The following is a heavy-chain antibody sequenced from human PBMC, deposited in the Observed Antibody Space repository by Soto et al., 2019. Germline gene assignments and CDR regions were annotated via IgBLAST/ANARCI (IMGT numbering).Heavy chain of an antibody. CDR2: IKQDGSEK. CDR1: GFTFSSYW. D-gene: IGHD6-19*01. V-gene: IGHV3-7*01. J-gene: IGHJ4*02. Sequence: PGGSLRLSCAASGFTFSSYWMSWVRQAPGKGLEWVANIKQDGSEKYYVDSVKGRFTISRDNAKNSLYLQMNSLRAEDTAVYYCARVAFNSVAGDDYWGQGTLVTVSS. CDR3: ARVAFNSVAGDDY.